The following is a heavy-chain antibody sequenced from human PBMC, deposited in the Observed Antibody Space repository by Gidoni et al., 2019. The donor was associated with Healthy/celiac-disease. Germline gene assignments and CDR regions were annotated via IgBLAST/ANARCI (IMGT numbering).Heavy chain of an antibody. D-gene: IGHD4-17*01. CDR2: IYYSGST. Sequence: QLQLQESGPGLVKPSETLSLTCTVSGGSISSSSYYWGWIRQPPGKGLEWIGSIYYSGSTYYNPSLKSRVTISVDTSKNQFSLKLSSVTAADTAVYYCARDFGVMTTVTPFDYWGQGTLVTVSS. CDR3: ARDFGVMTTVTPFDY. J-gene: IGHJ4*02. CDR1: GGSISSSSYY. V-gene: IGHV4-39*07.